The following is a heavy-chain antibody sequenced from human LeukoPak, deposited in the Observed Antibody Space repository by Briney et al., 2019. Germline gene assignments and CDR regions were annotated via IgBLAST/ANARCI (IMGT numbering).Heavy chain of an antibody. J-gene: IGHJ4*02. D-gene: IGHD3-10*01. V-gene: IGHV1-3*03. CDR3: AREIYYYGSGSYGSRNLDY. CDR1: GYTFTSYG. Sequence: VASVKVSCKASGYTFTSYGISWVRQAPGQRLEWMGWINAGNGNTKYSQEFQGRVTITRDTSASTAYMELSSLRSEDMAVYYCAREIYYYGSGSYGSRNLDYWGQGTLVTVSS. CDR2: INAGNGNT.